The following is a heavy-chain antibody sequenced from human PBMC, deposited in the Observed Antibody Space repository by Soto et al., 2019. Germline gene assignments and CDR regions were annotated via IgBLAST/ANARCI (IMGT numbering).Heavy chain of an antibody. J-gene: IGHJ4*02. D-gene: IGHD3-3*01. V-gene: IGHV3-30-3*01. Sequence: QVQLVESGGGVVQPGKSLRLSCEASGFTFSIHSMHWVRQGPGKGLEWVAVISDDGSSINYADSVKGRFTISRDNPKNGTCLQMKSLKEEERAVYSCARAVFGDLWSSVGTHPYDFHYWGQGTHVTVSS. CDR2: ISDDGSSI. CDR3: ARAVFGDLWSSVGTHPYDFHY. CDR1: GFTFSIHS.